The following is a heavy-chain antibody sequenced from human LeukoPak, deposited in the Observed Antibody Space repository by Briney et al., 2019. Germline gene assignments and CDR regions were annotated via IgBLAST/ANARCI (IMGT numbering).Heavy chain of an antibody. CDR2: INPGRGST. CDR3: ARAAEGNYYDSSGYCY. J-gene: IGHJ4*02. D-gene: IGHD3-22*01. Sequence: ASVKVSCKASGYTFTSYYMHWVRQAPGQGLEWMGIINPGRGSTSYAQKFQGRVTMTRDTSTSTVYMELSSLRSEDTAVYYCARAAEGNYYDSSGYCYWGQGTLVTVSS. V-gene: IGHV1-46*01. CDR1: GYTFTSYY.